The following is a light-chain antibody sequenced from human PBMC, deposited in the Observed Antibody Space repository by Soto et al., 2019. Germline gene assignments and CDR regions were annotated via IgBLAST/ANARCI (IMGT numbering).Light chain of an antibody. V-gene: IGKV1-12*01. CDR3: QQAYNFPRA. CDR2: AAS. Sequence: DIQMTQSPSSVSASVGDRVTLTCRASQGINSWLAWYQQKPGKAPKLLIYAASNLQSGVPSRFSGSGSRTDFTLTISSLQPEDFATYYCQQAYNFPRAFGGGTKVEIK. J-gene: IGKJ4*01. CDR1: QGINSW.